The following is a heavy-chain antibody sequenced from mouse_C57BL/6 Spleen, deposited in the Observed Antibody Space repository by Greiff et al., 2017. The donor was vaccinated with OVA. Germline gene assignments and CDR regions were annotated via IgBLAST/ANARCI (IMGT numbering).Heavy chain of an antibody. D-gene: IGHD1-1*01. Sequence: EVQVVESGGDLVKPGGSLQLSCAASGFTFSSYGMSWVRQTPDKRLEWVATISSGGSYTYYPDSVKGRFTISRDNAKNTLYLQMSSLKSEDTAMYYCARRGEDYYGSSPLYFDVWGTGTTVTVSS. CDR1: GFTFSSYG. V-gene: IGHV5-6*01. CDR3: ARRGEDYYGSSPLYFDV. CDR2: ISSGGSYT. J-gene: IGHJ1*03.